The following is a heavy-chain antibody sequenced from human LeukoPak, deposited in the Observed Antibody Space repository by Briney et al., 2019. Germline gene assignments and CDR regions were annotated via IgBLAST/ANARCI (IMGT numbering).Heavy chain of an antibody. CDR3: ATSGGGWELPGFYGY. V-gene: IGHV1-24*01. CDR1: GYTLTELS. Sequence: AASVKVSCKVSGYTLTELSMHWVRQAPGKGLEWMGGFDPEDGETIYAQKFQGRVTMTEDTSTDTAYMELSSLRSEDTAVYYCATSGGGWELPGFYGYWGQGTLVTVSS. CDR2: FDPEDGET. J-gene: IGHJ4*02. D-gene: IGHD1-26*01.